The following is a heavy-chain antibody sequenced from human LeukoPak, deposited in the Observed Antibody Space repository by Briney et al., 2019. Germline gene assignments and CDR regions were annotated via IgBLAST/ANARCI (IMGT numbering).Heavy chain of an antibody. CDR3: AKDIRYVGSGWYGNFDY. J-gene: IGHJ4*02. CDR2: ISWNSGSI. V-gene: IGHV3-9*01. CDR1: GFTFDDYG. D-gene: IGHD6-19*01. Sequence: GGSLRLSCVVSGFTFDDYGMHWVRQAPGKGLEWVSGISWNSGSIGHADSVKGRFTISRDNAKNSLYLQMNSLRAEDTALYYCAKDIRYVGSGWYGNFDYWGQGTLVTVSS.